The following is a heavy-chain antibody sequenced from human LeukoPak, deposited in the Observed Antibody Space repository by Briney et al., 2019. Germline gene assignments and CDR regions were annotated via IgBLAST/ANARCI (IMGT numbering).Heavy chain of an antibody. CDR1: GGSISSYY. CDR2: IYYSGST. Sequence: SETLSLTCTVSGGSISSYYWSWIRQPPGKGLEWIGYIYYSGSTNYNPSLKSRVTISVDTSKNQFSLRLSSVTAADTAVYYCARPVCSGGSCYSFDPWGQGTLVTVSS. D-gene: IGHD2-15*01. V-gene: IGHV4-59*01. J-gene: IGHJ5*02. CDR3: ARPVCSGGSCYSFDP.